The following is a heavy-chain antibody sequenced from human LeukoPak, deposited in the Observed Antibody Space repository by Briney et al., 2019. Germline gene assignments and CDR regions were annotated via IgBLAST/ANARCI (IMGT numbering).Heavy chain of an antibody. D-gene: IGHD1-1*01. J-gene: IGHJ4*02. CDR2: IKQDGSDK. CDR1: GFTFSSYW. CDR3: GTSTLS. V-gene: IGHV3-7*01. Sequence: PGGSLRLSCTASGFTFSSYWMGWVRQAPGKGLEWVANIKQDGSDKNYVDSVKGRFTISRDNAKNSLFLQMSSLRIGDTAVYYCGTSTLSWGQGTLVTVSS.